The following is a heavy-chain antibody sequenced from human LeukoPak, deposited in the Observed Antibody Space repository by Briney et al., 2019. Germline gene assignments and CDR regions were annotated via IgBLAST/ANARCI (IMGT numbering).Heavy chain of an antibody. Sequence: ASVKVSCKASGYTFTGYYMHWVRQAPGQGLELMGWINPNSGGTNYAQKFQGRVTMTRDTSISTAYMELSRLRSDDTAVYYCARVYEQQLVLGWFDPWGQGTLVTVSS. D-gene: IGHD6-13*01. CDR1: GYTFTGYY. V-gene: IGHV1-2*02. J-gene: IGHJ5*02. CDR3: ARVYEQQLVLGWFDP. CDR2: INPNSGGT.